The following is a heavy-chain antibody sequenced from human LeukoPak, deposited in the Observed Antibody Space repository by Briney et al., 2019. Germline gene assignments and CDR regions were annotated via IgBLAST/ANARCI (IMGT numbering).Heavy chain of an antibody. CDR3: ARGGFYCGGDCYVDY. J-gene: IGHJ4*02. CDR1: GGSFSPYY. V-gene: IGHV4-34*01. D-gene: IGHD2-21*02. Sequence: SETLSLTCAVYGGSFSPYYWSWIRQPPGKGLEWIGEINHSGSTNYNPSLKSRVTISVDTSKNQFSLRLSSVTAADTAVYYCARGGFYCGGDCYVDYWGQGTLVSVSS. CDR2: INHSGST.